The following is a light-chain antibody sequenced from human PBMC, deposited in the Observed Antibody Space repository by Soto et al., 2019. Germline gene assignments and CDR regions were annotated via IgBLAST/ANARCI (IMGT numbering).Light chain of an antibody. J-gene: IGKJ5*01. Sequence: DIVMTQSPGTLSLSPGERATLSRRASQSIAGNYLACYQQKPGQAPSLLIYSASTRATGIPDGFSGSGSGTDFSLTISRLETEDFAVYHCQQYGRSPPITFGQGTRLEVK. CDR2: SAS. CDR1: QSIAGNY. V-gene: IGKV3-20*01. CDR3: QQYGRSPPIT.